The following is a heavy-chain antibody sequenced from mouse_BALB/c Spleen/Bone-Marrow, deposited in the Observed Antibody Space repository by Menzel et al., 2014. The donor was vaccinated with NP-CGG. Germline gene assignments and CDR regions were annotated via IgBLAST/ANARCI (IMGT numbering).Heavy chain of an antibody. CDR2: ISCYNGAT. Sequence: LVKTGASVKISCKASGYSFTGYYMHWVKQSHVKSLEWIGYISCYNGATSYNQNFKGKATFTVDTSSSTAYMQFNSLTSEDSAVYYCVRRGNPIVYYAMDYWGQGTSVTVSS. V-gene: IGHV1S34*01. J-gene: IGHJ4*01. CDR3: VRRGNPIVYYAMDY. CDR1: GYSFTGYY.